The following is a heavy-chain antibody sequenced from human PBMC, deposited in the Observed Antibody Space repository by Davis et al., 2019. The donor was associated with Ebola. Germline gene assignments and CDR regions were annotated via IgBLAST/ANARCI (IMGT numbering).Heavy chain of an antibody. Sequence: ASVTVSCQASGYTFTSYDINWVRQATGQGLEWMGWMNPNSGNTGYAQKFQGRVTMTRNTSISTAYMELSSLRSEDTAVYYCARLGTSADYYAMDVWGQGTTVTVSS. J-gene: IGHJ6*02. CDR3: ARLGTSADYYAMDV. V-gene: IGHV1-8*01. CDR2: MNPNSGNT. CDR1: GYTFTSYD.